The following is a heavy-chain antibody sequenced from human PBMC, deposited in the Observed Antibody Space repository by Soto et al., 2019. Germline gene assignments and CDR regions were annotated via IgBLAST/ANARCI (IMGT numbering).Heavy chain of an antibody. J-gene: IGHJ4*02. Sequence: EVQLVESGGGLVRSGGSLRLSCAASGFTFSSYNMNWVRQAPGKGLEWVSFISGTGTYIYYADSLQGRFTISRDNAKNSLYLQMSSLTDEDTAIYYCARDQGSYGYLGYFDYWGQGTLVTVS. V-gene: IGHV3-21*02. CDR2: ISGTGTYI. CDR3: ARDQGSYGYLGYFDY. D-gene: IGHD5-18*01. CDR1: GFTFSSYN.